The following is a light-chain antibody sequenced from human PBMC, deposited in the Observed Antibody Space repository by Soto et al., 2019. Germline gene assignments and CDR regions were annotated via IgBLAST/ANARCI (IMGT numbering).Light chain of an antibody. CDR1: SSDVGAYNY. CDR2: EVS. Sequence: QSALTQPASVSGSPGQSITISCTVTSSDVGAYNYVSWYQQHPGKAPKLMISEVSKRPSGVSNRFSGSKSGNTASLTISGLQDEDEAHYYCSSFTSSNTVVFGGGTKLTVL. CDR3: SSFTSSNTVV. J-gene: IGLJ2*01. V-gene: IGLV2-14*01.